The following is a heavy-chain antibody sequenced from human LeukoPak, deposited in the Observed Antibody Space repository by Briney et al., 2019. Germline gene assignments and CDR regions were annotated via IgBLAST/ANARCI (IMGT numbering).Heavy chain of an antibody. CDR2: ISSDGSDT. D-gene: IGHD1-14*01. CDR3: ARDQTQTGPTTVDH. J-gene: IGHJ4*02. CDR1: GFSFSSYW. Sequence: GGSLRLSCVASGFSFSSYWMNWVRQDPGKGLMWVARISSDGSDTKYGDSVKGRFTISRDNAKNTLYLQMNSLRAEDTAVYYCARDQTQTGPTTVDHWGQGTQVTVSS. V-gene: IGHV3-74*01.